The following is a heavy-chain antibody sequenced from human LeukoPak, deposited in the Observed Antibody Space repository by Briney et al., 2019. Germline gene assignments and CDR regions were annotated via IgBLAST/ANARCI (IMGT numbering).Heavy chain of an antibody. V-gene: IGHV3-30*02. Sequence: GESLKISCKGSGYSFTSYWIGWVRQAPGEGLEWVAFIRYDGSNKYYADSVKGRFTISRDNSKNTLYLQMNSLRAEDTAVYYCANTVTTAGYWGQGTLVTVSS. CDR1: GYSFTSYW. J-gene: IGHJ4*02. CDR3: ANTVTTAGY. D-gene: IGHD4-17*01. CDR2: IRYDGSNK.